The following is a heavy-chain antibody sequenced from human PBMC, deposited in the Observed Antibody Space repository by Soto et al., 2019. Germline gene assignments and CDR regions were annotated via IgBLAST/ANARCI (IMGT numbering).Heavy chain of an antibody. CDR3: ARGAEYCSGGSCLYNWFDP. V-gene: IGHV6-1*01. CDR2: TYYRSKWYN. J-gene: IGHJ5*02. CDR1: GDSVSSNSAA. D-gene: IGHD2-15*01. Sequence: SQTRSRTCAISGDSVSSNSAAWNWIRKSPSRGLEWLGRTYYRSKWYNDYAVSVKSRITINPDTSKNQFSLQLNSVTPEDTAVYYCARGAEYCSGGSCLYNWFDPWGQGTLVTVSS.